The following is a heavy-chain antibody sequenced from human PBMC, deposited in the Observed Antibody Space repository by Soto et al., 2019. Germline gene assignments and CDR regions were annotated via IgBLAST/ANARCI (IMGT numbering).Heavy chain of an antibody. D-gene: IGHD3-22*01. CDR3: ARDGITMIDPPDD. CDR1: GFTFSSYS. J-gene: IGHJ4*02. V-gene: IGHV3-21*01. Sequence: GGSLRLSCAASGFTFSSYSMNWVRQAPGKGLEWVSSISSSSSYIYYADSVKGRFTISRDNAKNSLYLQMNSLRAEDTAVYYCARDGITMIDPPDDRGQGTLVTVSS. CDR2: ISSSSSYI.